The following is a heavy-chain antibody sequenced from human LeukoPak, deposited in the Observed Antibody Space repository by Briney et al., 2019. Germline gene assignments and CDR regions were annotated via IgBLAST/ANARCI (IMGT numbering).Heavy chain of an antibody. J-gene: IGHJ6*02. Sequence: GGSLRLSCAASGFTFSDYYMSWNRQAPGRGLEWVSYISSSGSTIYYADSAKGRFTISRDKAKNSLYLQMNSLRAEDTAVYYCARVHCSGGSCYSSYYYYGMDVWGQGTTVTVSS. CDR3: ARVHCSGGSCYSSYYYYGMDV. V-gene: IGHV3-11*01. D-gene: IGHD2-15*01. CDR2: ISSSGSTI. CDR1: GFTFSDYY.